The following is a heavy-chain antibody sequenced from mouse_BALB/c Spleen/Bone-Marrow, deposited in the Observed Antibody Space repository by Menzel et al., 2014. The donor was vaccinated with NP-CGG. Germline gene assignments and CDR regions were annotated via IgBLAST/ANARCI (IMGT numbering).Heavy chain of an antibody. Sequence: EVQGVESGPDLVKPSQSLSLTCTVTGYSITSGYTWHWIRQFPGNTLEWMGYIHYSGTTNYNPSLKSRISITRDTSKNQCFLQLSSVTTEDTATYYCAITTVVNAMDYWGQGTSVTVSS. CDR2: IHYSGTT. D-gene: IGHD1-1*01. V-gene: IGHV3-1*02. J-gene: IGHJ4*01. CDR3: AITTVVNAMDY. CDR1: GYSITSGYT.